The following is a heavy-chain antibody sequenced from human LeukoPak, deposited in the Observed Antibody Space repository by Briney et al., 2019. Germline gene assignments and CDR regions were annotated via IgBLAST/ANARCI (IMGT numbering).Heavy chain of an antibody. V-gene: IGHV3-7*05. CDR1: GFTFSSYW. Sequence: GGSLRLSCAASGFTFSSYWMNWVRQAPGKGLEWVANIKQDGSEKYYVDSVKGRFTISRDNAKNSLYLQMYSLRAEDTAMYYCATYWRYFDWLLLDTWGLGTMVTVSS. D-gene: IGHD3-9*01. J-gene: IGHJ3*02. CDR3: ATYWRYFDWLLLDT. CDR2: IKQDGSEK.